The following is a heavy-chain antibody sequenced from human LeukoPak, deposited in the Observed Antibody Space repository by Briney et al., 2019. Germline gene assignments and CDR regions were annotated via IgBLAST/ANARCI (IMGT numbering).Heavy chain of an antibody. V-gene: IGHV1-58*02. Sequence: GASVKVSCKASGFTFTSSAMQWVRQARGQRLEWIGWIVVGSGNTNYAQKFQGRVTMTEDTSTDTAYMELSSLRSEDTAVYYCATFSGDNYYYGMDVWGQGTTVTVSS. J-gene: IGHJ6*02. CDR3: ATFSGDNYYYGMDV. CDR2: IVVGSGNT. D-gene: IGHD2/OR15-2a*01. CDR1: GFTFTSSA.